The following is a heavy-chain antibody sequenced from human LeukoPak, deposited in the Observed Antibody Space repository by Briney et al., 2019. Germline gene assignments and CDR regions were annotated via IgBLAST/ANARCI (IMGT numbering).Heavy chain of an antibody. Sequence: SETLSLTCTVSGGSVSGGSYYWSWIRQPPGKGLEWIGYIYYSGSTNYNPSLKSRVTISVDTSKNQFFLKLSSVTAADTAVYYCARDIWGSGIINVPYAFDIWGQGTMVTVSS. V-gene: IGHV4-61*01. CDR2: IYYSGST. CDR1: GGSVSGGSYY. J-gene: IGHJ3*02. D-gene: IGHD3-10*01. CDR3: ARDIWGSGIINVPYAFDI.